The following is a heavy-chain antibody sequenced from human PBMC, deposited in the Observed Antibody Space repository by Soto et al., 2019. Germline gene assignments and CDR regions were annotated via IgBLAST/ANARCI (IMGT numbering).Heavy chain of an antibody. D-gene: IGHD3-3*01. Sequence: GGSLRLSCTASVFTFSTSAMSSVRQAPWSVLEWLSGISGSGAGTYYADSVKGRFTISRDNSKNTLYLQMSGLRAEDAAVYYCAKGPTVFGAVISFDYYYGMYVWGQGTPVTVSS. CDR3: AKGPTVFGAVISFDYYYGMYV. CDR1: VFTFSTSA. J-gene: IGHJ6*02. V-gene: IGHV3-23*01. CDR2: ISGSGAGT.